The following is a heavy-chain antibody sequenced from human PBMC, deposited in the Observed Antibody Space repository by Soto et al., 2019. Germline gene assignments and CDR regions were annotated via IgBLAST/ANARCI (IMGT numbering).Heavy chain of an antibody. Sequence: QVQLQESGPGLVKPSQTLSLTCTVSGGSISSGDYYWSWIRQPPGKGLEWIGYIYYSGSTYYNPSLKSRVTISVDTSKNQFSLKLSSVTAADTAVYYCARETQEHEYSYGIDYWGQGTLVTVSS. CDR3: ARETQEHEYSYGIDY. CDR1: GGSISSGDYY. J-gene: IGHJ4*02. CDR2: IYYSGST. D-gene: IGHD5-18*01. V-gene: IGHV4-30-4*01.